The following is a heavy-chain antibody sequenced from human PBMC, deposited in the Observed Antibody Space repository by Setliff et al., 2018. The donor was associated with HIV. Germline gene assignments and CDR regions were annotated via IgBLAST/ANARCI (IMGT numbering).Heavy chain of an antibody. J-gene: IGHJ3*02. CDR3: ARGSSGDAFDI. CDR2: INPGNADT. V-gene: IGHV1-3*01. Sequence: GASVKVSCKASGYSFTSYAMHWVRQAPGQRLEWMGWINPGNADTEYSQNFQGRVTITRDTSASTAYMELSSLRSEDTAVYYCARGSSGDAFDIWGQGTMVTVSS. CDR1: GYSFTSYA. D-gene: IGHD6-19*01.